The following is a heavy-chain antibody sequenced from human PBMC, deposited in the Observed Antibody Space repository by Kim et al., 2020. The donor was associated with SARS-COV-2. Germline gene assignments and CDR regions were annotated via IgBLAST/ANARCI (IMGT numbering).Heavy chain of an antibody. V-gene: IGHV3-33*01. J-gene: IGHJ4*02. Sequence: NKYDADSVKGRFTISRDNSKNTLYLQMNSLRAEDTAVYYCARVSRVAGILWGQGTLVTVSS. CDR3: ARVSRVAGIL. CDR2: NK. D-gene: IGHD6-19*01.